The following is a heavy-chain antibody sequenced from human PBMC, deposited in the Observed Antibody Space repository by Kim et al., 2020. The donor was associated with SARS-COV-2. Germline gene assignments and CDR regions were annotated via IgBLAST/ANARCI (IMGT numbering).Heavy chain of an antibody. D-gene: IGHD2-2*01. CDR3: ARGGVYCTRTSCAPHPRIPNYYVLDV. V-gene: IGHV4-34*01. Sequence: SETLSLTCAVYGGSFSGYYWSWIRQPPGKGLEWIGEINHYRSTNYNPSLKSRVTISVDTSKNQFSLKLSSVTAADTAVYYCARGGVYCTRTSCAPHPRIPNYYVLDVWGQGTTVTVSS. CDR2: INHYRST. J-gene: IGHJ6*02. CDR1: GGSFSGYY.